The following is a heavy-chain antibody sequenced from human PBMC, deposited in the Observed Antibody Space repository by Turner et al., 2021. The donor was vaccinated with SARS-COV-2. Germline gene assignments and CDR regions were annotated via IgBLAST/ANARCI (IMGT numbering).Heavy chain of an antibody. Sequence: QVQLVLSGAEVKAPGASVKVSCTASGYTFTDYYIHWVRQAPGQGLEWMGWIGPSSGGTNYAQRFQGRITMTRDTSISTAYMELSSLRSDDTAVYYCSRNYGRNSRWFDPWGQGTLVTVSS. D-gene: IGHD1-7*01. J-gene: IGHJ5*02. V-gene: IGHV1-2*02. CDR3: SRNYGRNSRWFDP. CDR2: IGPSSGGT. CDR1: GYTFTDYY.